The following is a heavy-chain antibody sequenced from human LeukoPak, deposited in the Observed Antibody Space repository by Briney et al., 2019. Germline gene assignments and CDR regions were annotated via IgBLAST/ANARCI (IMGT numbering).Heavy chain of an antibody. CDR3: ARVYLERLTAGYFDH. V-gene: IGHV3-30*04. CDR1: GFTFSTYA. CDR2: ISDDGRHN. D-gene: IGHD2-8*01. Sequence: GGFLRLSCAASGFTFSTYAMNWVRQAPGKGLEWVAVISDDGRHNYYADSVKGRFTISRDNSKSTLYLQMNSLRDDDSAAYFCARVYLERLTAGYFDHWGQGTQVIVSP. J-gene: IGHJ4*02.